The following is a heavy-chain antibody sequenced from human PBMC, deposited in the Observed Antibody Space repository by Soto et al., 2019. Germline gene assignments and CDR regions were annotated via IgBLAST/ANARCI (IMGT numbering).Heavy chain of an antibody. CDR2: ISYDGSNK. Sequence: GGSLRLSCAAYGFTFSSYGMHWVRQAPGKGLEWVAVISYDGSNKYYADSVKGRFTISRDNSKNTLYLQMNSLRAEDTAVYYCAKDSDYGIDYWGQGTLVTVSS. J-gene: IGHJ4*02. CDR3: AKDSDYGIDY. V-gene: IGHV3-30*18. D-gene: IGHD4-17*01. CDR1: GFTFSSYG.